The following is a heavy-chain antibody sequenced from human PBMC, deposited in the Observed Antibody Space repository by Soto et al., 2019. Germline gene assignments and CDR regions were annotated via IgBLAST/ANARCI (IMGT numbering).Heavy chain of an antibody. Sequence: SETLSLTCTVSGGSISSDIHYWGWIRQPPGKGLEWIGTIYYSGNTYYNPPLRSRVTISMDTSKNQFSLRLTSVTAADTAVYYCARHTDCGSGSSCLGSDNMDTDAFDIWGQGTMVTVS. V-gene: IGHV4-39*01. CDR2: IYYSGNT. J-gene: IGHJ3*02. CDR3: ARHTDCGSGSSCLGSDNMDTDAFDI. CDR1: GGSISSDIHY. D-gene: IGHD3-10*01.